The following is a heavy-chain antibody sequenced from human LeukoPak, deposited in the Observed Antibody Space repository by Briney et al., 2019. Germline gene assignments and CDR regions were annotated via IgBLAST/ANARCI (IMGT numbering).Heavy chain of an antibody. CDR2: IYTSGSP. D-gene: IGHD6-13*01. CDR3: ARASSSSWYYHYGMDV. J-gene: IGHJ6*02. V-gene: IGHV4-4*07. CDR1: GASISSYY. Sequence: SETLSLTCTVSGASISSYYWSWIRQPAGKGLEWIGRIYTSGSPNYNPSLKSRVTMSVDTSKNQPSLQLSSVTAADTAVYYCARASSSSWYYHYGMDVWGQGTTVTVSS.